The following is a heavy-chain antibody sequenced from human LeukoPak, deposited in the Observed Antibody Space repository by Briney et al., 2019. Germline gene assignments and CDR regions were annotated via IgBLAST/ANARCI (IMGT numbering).Heavy chain of an antibody. CDR3: ATDYARKAIVAGTLDL. D-gene: IGHD6-19*01. CDR2: IRYDGSNK. J-gene: IGHJ5*02. Sequence: GGSLRLSCAASGFTFSSYGMHWVRQAPGKGLEWVAFIRYDGSNKYYADSVKGRFTISRDNSKNTLYLQMNSLRAEDTAVYYCATDYARKAIVAGTLDLWGQGTLVTVSS. CDR1: GFTFSSYG. V-gene: IGHV3-30*02.